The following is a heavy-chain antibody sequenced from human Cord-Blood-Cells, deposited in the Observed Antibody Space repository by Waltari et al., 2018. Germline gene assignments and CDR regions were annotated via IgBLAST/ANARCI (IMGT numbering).Heavy chain of an antibody. V-gene: IGHV1-69*10. CDR1: GGTFSSYA. Sequence: QVQLVQSGAEVKKPVSSVKVSCKASGGTFSSYAISCVRQAPGQGLEWMGGIIPILGIANYAQKFQGRVTITADKSTSTAYMELSSLRSEDTAVYYCASRPYYYGSGSYYWFDPWGQGTLVTVSS. CDR2: IIPILGIA. J-gene: IGHJ5*02. CDR3: ASRPYYYGSGSYYWFDP. D-gene: IGHD3-10*01.